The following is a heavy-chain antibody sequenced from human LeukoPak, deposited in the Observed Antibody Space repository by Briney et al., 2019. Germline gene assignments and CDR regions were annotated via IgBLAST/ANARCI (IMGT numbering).Heavy chain of an antibody. CDR2: ISYDGSNK. D-gene: IGHD5-12*01. J-gene: IGHJ4*02. V-gene: IGHV3-30*03. Sequence: GGSLRLSCAASGFTFSNFWMHWVRQAPGKGLEWVAVISYDGSNKYYADSVKGRFTISRDNSKNTLYLQLNSLRPEDTAVYYCARDQLAYSGYDTLFDYWGQGSLVTVSS. CDR1: GFTFSNFW. CDR3: ARDQLAYSGYDTLFDY.